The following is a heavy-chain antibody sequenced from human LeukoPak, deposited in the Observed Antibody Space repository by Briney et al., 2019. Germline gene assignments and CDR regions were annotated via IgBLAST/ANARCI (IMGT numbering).Heavy chain of an antibody. D-gene: IGHD6-19*01. J-gene: IGHJ4*02. CDR1: AGSLSGYY. Sequence: SETLSLTCAVYAGSLSGYYWSWIRQPPGKGLEWIGKINHSGSTNYNPSLKSRVTISVDTSKNQFSLKLSSVTAADTAVYYCATSSVAGMVDYWGQGTLVTVSS. CDR3: ATSSVAGMVDY. CDR2: INHSGST. V-gene: IGHV4-34*01.